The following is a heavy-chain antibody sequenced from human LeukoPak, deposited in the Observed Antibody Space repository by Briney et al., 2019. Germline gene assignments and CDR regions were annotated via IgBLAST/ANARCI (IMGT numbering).Heavy chain of an antibody. CDR2: IYYSGST. Sequence: SETLSLTCTVSGGSISSSSYYWGWIRQPPGKGLEWIGSIYYSGSTYYNPSLKSRVTISVDTSKNQFSQKLSSVTAADTAVYYCATRRKYCSSTSCRPRHFDYWGQGTLVTVSS. J-gene: IGHJ4*02. CDR3: ATRRKYCSSTSCRPRHFDY. D-gene: IGHD2-2*01. CDR1: GGSISSSSYY. V-gene: IGHV4-39*01.